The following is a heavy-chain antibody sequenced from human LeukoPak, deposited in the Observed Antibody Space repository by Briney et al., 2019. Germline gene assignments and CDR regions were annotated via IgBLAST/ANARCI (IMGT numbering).Heavy chain of an antibody. Sequence: SETLSLTCAVYGGSFSGYYWSWIRQPPGKGLEWIGEINHSGSTNYNPSLKSRVTISVDTSKNQFSLKLSSVTAADTAVYYCARRTNYYDSNLPFDYWGQGTLVTVSS. V-gene: IGHV4-34*01. CDR1: GGSFSGYY. D-gene: IGHD3-22*01. J-gene: IGHJ4*02. CDR3: ARRTNYYDSNLPFDY. CDR2: INHSGST.